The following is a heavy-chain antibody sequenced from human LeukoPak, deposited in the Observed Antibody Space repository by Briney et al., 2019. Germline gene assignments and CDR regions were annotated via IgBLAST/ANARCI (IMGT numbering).Heavy chain of an antibody. J-gene: IGHJ4*02. CDR3: ARDPNYYDSSGVFDY. Sequence: GGSLRLSCAASGFTFSSYSMNWVRQAPGKGLEWVSYTSSSSSTIYYADSVKGRFTISRDNAKNSLYLQMNSLRDEDTAVYYCARDPNYYDSSGVFDYWGQGTLVTVSS. D-gene: IGHD3-22*01. CDR2: TSSSSSTI. CDR1: GFTFSSYS. V-gene: IGHV3-48*02.